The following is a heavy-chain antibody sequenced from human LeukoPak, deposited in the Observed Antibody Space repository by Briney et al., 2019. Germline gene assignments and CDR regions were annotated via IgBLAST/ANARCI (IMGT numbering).Heavy chain of an antibody. J-gene: IGHJ6*02. V-gene: IGHV4-31*03. Sequence: PSETLSLTCTVSGGSISSGGYYWSWIRQHPGKGLEWIGYIYNSGSTYYNPSLKSRVTISVDTSKNQFSLKLSSVTAADTAVYYCARGDYDSSGYSNPGYYGMDVWGQGTTVTVSS. CDR3: ARGDYDSSGYSNPGYYGMDV. D-gene: IGHD3-22*01. CDR1: GGSISSGGYY. CDR2: IYNSGST.